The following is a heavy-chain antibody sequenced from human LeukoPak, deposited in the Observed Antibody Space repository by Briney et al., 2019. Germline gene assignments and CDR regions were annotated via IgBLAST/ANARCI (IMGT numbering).Heavy chain of an antibody. Sequence: GGSLRLSCAASGFTFSSYGMHWVRQAPGKGLEWVAFIWYDGSNKYYAASVKGRFTISRDNSKNTLYLQMNSLRAEDTAVYYCAKDMVRGVITVFDYWGQGTLVTVSS. CDR2: IWYDGSNK. D-gene: IGHD3-10*01. CDR1: GFTFSSYG. CDR3: AKDMVRGVITVFDY. V-gene: IGHV3-30*02. J-gene: IGHJ4*02.